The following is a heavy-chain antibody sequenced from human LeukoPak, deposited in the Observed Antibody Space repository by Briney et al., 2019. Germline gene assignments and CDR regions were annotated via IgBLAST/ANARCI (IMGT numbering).Heavy chain of an antibody. J-gene: IGHJ4*02. CDR3: ARQRVWNHEFDH. V-gene: IGHV4-38-2*01. D-gene: IGHD1-14*01. CDR2: IYNSGSA. CDR1: GYSISSGYY. Sequence: PSETLSLTCAVSGYSISSGYYWGWIRQPPGKGLEWIGNIYNSGSADYNPSLKSRVTISVDTSKNQYSLKLNSVTAADTAVYHCARQRVWNHEFDHWGQGTLVTVSS.